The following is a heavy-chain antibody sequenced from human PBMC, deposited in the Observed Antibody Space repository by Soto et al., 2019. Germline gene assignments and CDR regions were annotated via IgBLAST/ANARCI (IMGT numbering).Heavy chain of an antibody. J-gene: IGHJ3*02. CDR3: AAELYSGGSCCSFDI. V-gene: IGHV1-58*01. CDR1: GFTFSNSA. CDR2: IVVGSGNT. Sequence: SVKVSCKPSGFTFSNSAVHWVRQARGQRLEWMGWIVVGSGNTNYAQKFRERVTISRDMSTSTANMEVTSLTSEDTAVYYCAAELYSGGSCCSFDIWG. D-gene: IGHD2-15*01.